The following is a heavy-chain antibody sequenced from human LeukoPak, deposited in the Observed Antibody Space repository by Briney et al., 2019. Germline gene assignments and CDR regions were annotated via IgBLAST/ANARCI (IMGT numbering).Heavy chain of an antibody. CDR1: LNALRTYA. CDR2: ITISGHTQ. V-gene: IGHV3-48*03. D-gene: IGHD5-24*01. J-gene: IGHJ5*02. Sequence: VGSLRLSCAASLNALRTYAMNLGCQAPGKGLEKIADITISGHTQNSADSLKGRFTISRDNARTSLSLNMNRLRVEDTGVYNCARGDPHADLWGQGTRVTVSS. CDR3: ARGDPHADL.